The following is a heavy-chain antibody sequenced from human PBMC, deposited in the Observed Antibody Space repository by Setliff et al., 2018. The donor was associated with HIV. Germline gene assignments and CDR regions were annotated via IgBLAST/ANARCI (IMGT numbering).Heavy chain of an antibody. J-gene: IGHJ4*02. V-gene: IGHV4-39*01. CDR1: GDSITSNDDY. Sequence: SETLSLTCTVSGDSITSNDDYWGWIRQPPGKGLEWIGNIYYSGTTYDNPSLKSRVTISVDTPKNQFSLKLTSVTAADTAIYYCVRGGGEHYSLFSGYYTPWGDFWGQGTLVTVSS. CDR2: IYYSGTT. D-gene: IGHD3-3*01. CDR3: VRGGGEHYSLFSGYYTPWGDF.